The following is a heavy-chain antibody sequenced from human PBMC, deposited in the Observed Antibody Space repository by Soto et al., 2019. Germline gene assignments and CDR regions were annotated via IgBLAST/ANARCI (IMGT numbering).Heavy chain of an antibody. Sequence: PGGSLRLSCGASGFNFSDAWMTWVRQAPGTGLEWVGRIKDRDYGGTADYAASVKGRFTMSRDDSTNMLFLQMNSLKSEDTAVYYCTTNDYWGQGTQVTSPQ. V-gene: IGHV3-15*01. CDR2: IKDRDYGGTA. CDR3: TTNDY. CDR1: GFNFSDAW. J-gene: IGHJ4*02.